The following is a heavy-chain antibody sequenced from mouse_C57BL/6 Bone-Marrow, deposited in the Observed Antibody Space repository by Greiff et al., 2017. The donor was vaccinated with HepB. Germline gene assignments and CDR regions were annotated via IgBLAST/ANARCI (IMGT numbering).Heavy chain of an antibody. D-gene: IGHD3-2*02. J-gene: IGHJ3*01. CDR3: ARGSSGFAWFAY. V-gene: IGHV3-1*01. CDR1: GYSITSGYD. Sequence: VQLQQSGPGMVKPSQSLSLTCTVTGYSITSGYDWHWIRHFPGNKLEWMGYISYSGSTNYNPSLKSRISITHDTSKNHFFLKLNSVTTEDTATYYCARGSSGFAWFAYWGQGTLVTVSA. CDR2: ISYSGST.